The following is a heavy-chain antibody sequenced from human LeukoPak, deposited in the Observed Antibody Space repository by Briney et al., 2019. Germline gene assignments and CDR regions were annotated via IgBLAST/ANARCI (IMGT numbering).Heavy chain of an antibody. V-gene: IGHV4-59*01. CDR2: IYYSGST. CDR3: ARGGR. CDR1: GGSISSYH. J-gene: IGHJ4*02. Sequence: PSETLSLTCTVSGGSISSYHWSWIRQPPGKGLEWIGYIYYSGSTNYNPSLKSRVTISVDTSKNQFSLKLSSVTAADTAVYYCARGGRWGQGTLVTVSS.